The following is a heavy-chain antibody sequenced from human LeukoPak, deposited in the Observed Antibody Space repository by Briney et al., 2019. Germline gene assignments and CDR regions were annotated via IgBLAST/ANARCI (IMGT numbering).Heavy chain of an antibody. CDR2: ISSSSNTI. CDR3: ARSEQWTGFFDN. CDR1: GFTFSSYT. Sequence: GGSLRLSCAASGFTFSSYTMNRVRQAPGKGLEWVSYISSSSNTIYYADSVKGRFTISRDNSKNTLYLYLQINSLRVEDTAVYYCARSEQWTGFFDNWGQGALVTVSS. D-gene: IGHD6-19*01. J-gene: IGHJ4*02. V-gene: IGHV3-48*01.